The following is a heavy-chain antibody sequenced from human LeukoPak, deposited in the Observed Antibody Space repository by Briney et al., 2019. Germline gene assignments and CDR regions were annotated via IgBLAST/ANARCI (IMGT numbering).Heavy chain of an antibody. CDR3: ARKGSYYDFWSGHQAYYMDV. CDR1: GYTFTSYD. Sequence: GASVKVSCNASGYTFTSYDINWVRQATGQGLEWMGWMNPNSGNTGYAQKFQGRVTITRNTSIGTAYMELSSLRSEDTAVYYCARKGSYYDFWSGHQAYYMDVWGKGTTVTVSS. D-gene: IGHD3-3*01. J-gene: IGHJ6*03. V-gene: IGHV1-8*03. CDR2: MNPNSGNT.